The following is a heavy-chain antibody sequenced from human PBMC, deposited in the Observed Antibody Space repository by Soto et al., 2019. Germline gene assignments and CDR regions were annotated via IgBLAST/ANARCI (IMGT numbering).Heavy chain of an antibody. Sequence: QVQLQQWGAGLLKPSETLSLTCAVYGGSFSGYYWSWIRQPPGKGLEWIGEINHSGSTNYNPSLXXRFTISVDTSKXQFSLKLSSVTAXXXAVXXXXXXXXXXXXXXXLRNGARKKISAFDYWGQGXXVTVSS. CDR1: GGSFSGYY. CDR2: INHSGST. D-gene: IGHD3-10*01. CDR3: XXXXXXXXXXXXLRNGARKKISAFDY. J-gene: IGHJ4*02. V-gene: IGHV4-34*01.